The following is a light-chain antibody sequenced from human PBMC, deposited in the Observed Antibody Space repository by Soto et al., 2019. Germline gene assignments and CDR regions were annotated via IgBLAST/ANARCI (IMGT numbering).Light chain of an antibody. CDR1: TSDVGGYNY. J-gene: IGLJ1*01. V-gene: IGLV2-8*01. CDR2: EVI. Sequence: QSVLTQPPSAYGSPGQSVTISCTGTTSDVGGYNYVSWYQQHPGKAPKLMIYEVIKRPSGVPDRFSGSKSGNTASLTVSGLQAEDEADYYCTSYVPSDNYVFGTGTKVT. CDR3: TSYVPSDNYV.